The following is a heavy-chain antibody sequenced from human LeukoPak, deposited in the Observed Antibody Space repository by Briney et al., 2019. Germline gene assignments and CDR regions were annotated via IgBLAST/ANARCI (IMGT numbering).Heavy chain of an antibody. J-gene: IGHJ4*02. CDR1: GYTFTSYG. Sequence: ASVKVSCKASGYTFTSYGISWVRQAPGQGLEWMGWISAYNGNTNYAQKFQVRVTMTTDTSTSTAYMELSSLRSEDTAVYYCASGTTDIVVVPATLRNYYFDYWGQGTLVTVSS. CDR3: ASGTTDIVVVPATLRNYYFDY. D-gene: IGHD2-2*01. V-gene: IGHV1-18*01. CDR2: ISAYNGNT.